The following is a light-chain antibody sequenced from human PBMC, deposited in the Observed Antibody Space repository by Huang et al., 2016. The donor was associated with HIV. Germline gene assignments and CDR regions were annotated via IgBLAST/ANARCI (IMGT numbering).Light chain of an antibody. CDR2: GAS. V-gene: IGKV1-27*01. CDR1: QDIGSF. Sequence: DIQMTQSPASLSASTGVRVTLTCRASQDIGSFVAWFQQKPGKVPGLLIYGASMLHSGISSRFTGRGSGTAFTLTITNFQPEDVATYFCQRYDIAPRAFGQGTKV. CDR3: QRYDIAPRA. J-gene: IGKJ1*01.